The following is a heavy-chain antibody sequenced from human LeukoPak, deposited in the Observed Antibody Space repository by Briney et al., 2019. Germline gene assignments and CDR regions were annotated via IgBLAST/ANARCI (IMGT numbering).Heavy chain of an antibody. D-gene: IGHD6-6*01. Sequence: GGSLRLSCAASGFTVSSNYMSWVRQARGKGLEWVSVIDNGGRTYYADSVKGRFTISRDNSKNTLYLQMNSLRAEDTAVYYCARDGSARSLGNWGQGTLVSVSS. CDR2: IDNGGRT. V-gene: IGHV3-53*01. J-gene: IGHJ4*02. CDR1: GFTVSSNY. CDR3: ARDGSARSLGN.